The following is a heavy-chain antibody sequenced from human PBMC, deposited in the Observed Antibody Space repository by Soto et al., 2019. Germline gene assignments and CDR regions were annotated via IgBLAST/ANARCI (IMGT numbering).Heavy chain of an antibody. Sequence: EVQLVESGGGLVQPGGSLRLSCAASGFTFSSYSMNWVRQAPGKGLEWVSYISSSSSTIYYADSVKGRFTISRDNAKNSLYLQMNSLRAEDTAVYYCARASYCSNTSCPKPYDYYYMDVWGKGTTVTVSS. D-gene: IGHD2-2*01. J-gene: IGHJ6*03. V-gene: IGHV3-48*01. CDR2: ISSSSSTI. CDR1: GFTFSSYS. CDR3: ARASYCSNTSCPKPYDYYYMDV.